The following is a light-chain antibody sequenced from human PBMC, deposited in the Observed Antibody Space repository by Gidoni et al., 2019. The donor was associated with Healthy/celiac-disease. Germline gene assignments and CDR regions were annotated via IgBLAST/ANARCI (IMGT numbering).Light chain of an antibody. J-gene: IGKJ4*01. CDR3: QQRSNWPPGLLT. CDR1: QSVSSY. Sequence: ELVLPQSPATLSLSPGERATLSCRASQSVSSYLAWYQQKPGQAPRLLIYDASNRATGIPARFSGSGSGTDFTLTISSLEPEDFAVYYCQQRSNWPPGLLTFGGGTKVEIK. V-gene: IGKV3-11*01. CDR2: DAS.